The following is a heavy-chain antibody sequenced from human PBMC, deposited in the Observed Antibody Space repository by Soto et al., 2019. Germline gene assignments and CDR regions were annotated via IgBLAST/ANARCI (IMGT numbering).Heavy chain of an antibody. CDR1: GFIFTNYA. CDR3: AKDEPRMAAAGTGSERTIFDY. CDR2: ITSSGGTT. D-gene: IGHD6-13*01. V-gene: IGHV3-23*01. J-gene: IGHJ4*02. Sequence: GGSLRLSCAASGFIFTNYAMSWVRQAPGKGLEWVSAITSSGGTTYYADSVKGRFSISRDNSRNTLYLQMNSLRAEDTAVYYCAKDEPRMAAAGTGSERTIFDYWGQGTLVTVSS.